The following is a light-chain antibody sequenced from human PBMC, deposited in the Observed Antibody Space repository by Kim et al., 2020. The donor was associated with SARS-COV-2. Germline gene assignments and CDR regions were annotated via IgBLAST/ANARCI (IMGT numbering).Light chain of an antibody. CDR2: QAS. CDR1: QSIGGW. CDR3: QQYNTYPWT. V-gene: IGKV1-5*03. J-gene: IGKJ1*01. Sequence: DVQMTQSPSTLSVSIGDRVTITCRASQSIGGWLAWYQQKPGKAPKILIYQASSLQSGVPSRFSGSGSGTEFTLTISSLQPDDFANYYCQQYNTYPWTFGQGTKVDIK.